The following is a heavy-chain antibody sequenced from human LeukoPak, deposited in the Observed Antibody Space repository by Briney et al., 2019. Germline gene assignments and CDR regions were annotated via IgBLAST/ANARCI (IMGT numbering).Heavy chain of an antibody. CDR2: ISYDGSNK. Sequence: GGSLRLSCEVSGFTFSSNAMHWVRQAPGKGLEWVAVISYDGSNKNFADSVKGRFTVSRDNSKHTLYLHMNSLRSDDTAMYYCATGGKFDFCSGYHIDNWGQGTLVTVSS. J-gene: IGHJ4*02. CDR3: ATGGKFDFCSGYHIDN. CDR1: GFTFSSNA. D-gene: IGHD3-3*01. V-gene: IGHV3-30*04.